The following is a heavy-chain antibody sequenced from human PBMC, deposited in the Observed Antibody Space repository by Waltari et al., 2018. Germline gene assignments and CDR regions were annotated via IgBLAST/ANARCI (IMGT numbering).Heavy chain of an antibody. CDR1: GGSISSSSYY. CDR3: ARDTYSRVGYIWFDP. Sequence: QLQLQESGPGLVKPSETLSITCTVSGGSISSSSYYWGWIRQPPGKGLEWIGSIYYSGSTYYNPSLKSRVTISVDTSKNQFSLKLSSVTAADTAVYYCARDTYSRVGYIWFDPWGQGTLVTVSS. CDR2: IYYSGST. D-gene: IGHD6-13*01. J-gene: IGHJ5*02. V-gene: IGHV4-39*07.